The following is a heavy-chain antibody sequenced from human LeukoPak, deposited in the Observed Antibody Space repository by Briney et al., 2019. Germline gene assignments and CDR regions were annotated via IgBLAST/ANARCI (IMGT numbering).Heavy chain of an antibody. V-gene: IGHV4-59*01. CDR1: GGSISSYY. D-gene: IGHD1-26*01. CDR2: IYYSGST. CDR3: ARDVRGKVGATDVYYFDY. J-gene: IGHJ4*02. Sequence: SETLSLTCTVSGGSISSYYWSWIRQPPGKGLEWIGYIYYSGSTNYNPSLKSRVTISVDTSKNQFSLKLSSVTAADTAVYYCARDVRGKVGATDVYYFDYWGQGTLVAVSS.